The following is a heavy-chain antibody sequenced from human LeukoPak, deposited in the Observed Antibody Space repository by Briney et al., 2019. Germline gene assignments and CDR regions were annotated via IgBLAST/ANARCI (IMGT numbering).Heavy chain of an antibody. CDR3: ARKGWGWDAFDI. J-gene: IGHJ3*02. V-gene: IGHV1-8*03. D-gene: IGHD3-16*01. CDR1: GYTFTSYD. Sequence: ASVKVSCKASGYTFTSYDINWVRQATGQGLEWMGWMNPNSGNTGYAQKFQGRVTITRNTSISTAYMELSSLRSEDTAVYYCARKGWGWDAFDIWGQGTMVTVSS. CDR2: MNPNSGNT.